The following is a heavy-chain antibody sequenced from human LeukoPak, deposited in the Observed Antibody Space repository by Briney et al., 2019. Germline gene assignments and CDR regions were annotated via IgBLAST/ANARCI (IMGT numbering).Heavy chain of an antibody. Sequence: GGSLRLSCAASGFNFRDYYMSWIRQAPGKGLEYISYSSGSGSSIYYADSVKGRFTISRDNAKNSLSLQMNSLRAEDTAVYYCAKGGGSRGWPVREIDYWGQGTLVTVSS. CDR3: AKGGGSRGWPVREIDY. J-gene: IGHJ4*02. CDR1: GFNFRDYY. CDR2: SSGSGSSI. D-gene: IGHD3-10*01. V-gene: IGHV3-11*01.